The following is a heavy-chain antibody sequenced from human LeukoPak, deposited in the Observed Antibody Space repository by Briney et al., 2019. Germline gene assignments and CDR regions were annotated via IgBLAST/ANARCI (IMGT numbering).Heavy chain of an antibody. D-gene: IGHD6-13*01. CDR1: GFTFSSYG. CDR2: IWYDGSNK. J-gene: IGHJ6*02. CDR3: ARELEGWYSSSWWNYYYYGMDV. V-gene: IGHV3-33*01. Sequence: TGGSLRLSCAASGFTFSSYGMHWVRQAPGKGLEWVAVIWYDGSNKYYADSVKGRFAISRDNSKNTLYLQMNSLRAEDTAVYYCARELEGWYSSSWWNYYYYGMDVWGQGTMVTVSS.